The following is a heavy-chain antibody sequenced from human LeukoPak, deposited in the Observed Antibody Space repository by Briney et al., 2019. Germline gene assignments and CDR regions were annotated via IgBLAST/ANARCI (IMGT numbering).Heavy chain of an antibody. D-gene: IGHD2-2*01. V-gene: IGHV3-53*04. CDR3: ARAGGVLGYCSSTSCSPYFDS. Sequence: GGSLRLSCAASGFTVSSNYMSWARQAPGKGLEWVSVIYSGGSTYYADSVKGRFTISRHNSKNTLYLQMNSLRAEDTAVYYCARAGGVLGYCSSTSCSPYFDSWGQGTLVTVSS. CDR2: IYSGGST. CDR1: GFTVSSNY. J-gene: IGHJ4*02.